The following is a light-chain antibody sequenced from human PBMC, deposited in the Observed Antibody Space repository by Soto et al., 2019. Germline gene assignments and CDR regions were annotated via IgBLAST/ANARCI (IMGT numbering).Light chain of an antibody. CDR1: QSISSW. CDR2: KAS. Sequence: DIPMTQSPSTLSASVGDRVTITCRASQSISSWLAWYQQKPGKAPKLLIYKASSLESGVPSRFSGSGSGTEFTLTISSLQPDDFATYYCQHQRTFGQGTKVEIK. J-gene: IGKJ1*01. CDR3: QHQRT. V-gene: IGKV1-5*03.